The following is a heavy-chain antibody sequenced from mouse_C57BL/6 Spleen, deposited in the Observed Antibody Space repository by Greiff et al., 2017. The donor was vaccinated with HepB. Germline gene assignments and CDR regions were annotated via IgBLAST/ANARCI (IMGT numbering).Heavy chain of an antibody. D-gene: IGHD1-2*01. CDR1: GYTFTSYW. V-gene: IGHV1-52*01. J-gene: IGHJ1*03. CDR3: ARSITTGPHWYFDV. CDR2: IDPSDSET. Sequence: QVQLQQPGAELVRPGSSVKLSCKASGYTFTSYWMHWVKQRPIQGLEWIGNIDPSDSETHYNQKFKDKATLTVDKSSSTAYMQLSSLTSEDSAVYYCARSITTGPHWYFDVWGTGTTVTVAS.